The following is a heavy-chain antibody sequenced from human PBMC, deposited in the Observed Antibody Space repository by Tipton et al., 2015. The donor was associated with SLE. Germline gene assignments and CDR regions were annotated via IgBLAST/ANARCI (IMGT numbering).Heavy chain of an antibody. D-gene: IGHD6-13*01. Sequence: LRLSCAASGFTFSSYSMNWVRQAPGKGLEWIGSIYYSGSTYYNPSLKSRVTISVDTSKNQFSLKLSSVTAADTAVYYCASGAFGSSWYEDYWGQGTLVTVSS. CDR1: GFTFSSYS. CDR3: ASGAFGSSWYEDY. V-gene: IGHV4-59*04. CDR2: IYYSGST. J-gene: IGHJ4*02.